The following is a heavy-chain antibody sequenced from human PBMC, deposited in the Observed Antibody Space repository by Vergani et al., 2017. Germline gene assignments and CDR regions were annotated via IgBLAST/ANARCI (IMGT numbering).Heavy chain of an antibody. Sequence: EVQLVESGGGLVQPGGSLRLSCAASGFTVSSNYMSWVRQAPGKGLEWVSVIYSGGSTYYADSVKGRFTISRHNSKNTLYLQMNSLRAEDTAVYYCARELYRQGYYYYGMDVWGQGTTVTVSS. J-gene: IGHJ6*02. CDR2: IYSGGST. CDR1: GFTVSSNY. V-gene: IGHV3-53*04. D-gene: IGHD5/OR15-5a*01. CDR3: ARELYRQGYYYYGMDV.